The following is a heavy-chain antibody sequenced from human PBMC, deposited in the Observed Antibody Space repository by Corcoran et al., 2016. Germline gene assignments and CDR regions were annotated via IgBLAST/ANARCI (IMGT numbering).Heavy chain of an antibody. J-gene: IGHJ4*02. V-gene: IGHV3-73*02. CDR1: GFTFRDSI. D-gene: IGHD2-21*01. CDR3: ILWVVNARY. CDR2: IRSKGDSYAT. Sequence: EVQVVESGGSMVQPGGSMKLSCAASGFTFRDSIIYWVRQASGKGLEWVGHIRSKGDSYATAYAASVKGRFAISRDDSTNTAYLQMYSLTTEDTAVYYCILWVVNARYWGQGTLFTVSS.